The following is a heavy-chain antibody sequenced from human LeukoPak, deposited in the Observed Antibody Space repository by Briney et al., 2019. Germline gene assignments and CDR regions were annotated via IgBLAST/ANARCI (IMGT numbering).Heavy chain of an antibody. V-gene: IGHV4-34*01. D-gene: IGHD2-2*01. CDR2: IKHDGST. CDR1: GGSFSGDF. J-gene: IGHJ6*03. Sequence: SETLSLTCAVYGGSFSGDFWSWIRQSPGKGLEWIGEIKHDGSTTYNPSLESRVTMSVDTSKNQFSLKLSSVIAADTAVYYCARTTGGYCSSASCFGFSYSYYMDVWGKGTTVTISS. CDR3: ARTTGGYCSSASCFGFSYSYYMDV.